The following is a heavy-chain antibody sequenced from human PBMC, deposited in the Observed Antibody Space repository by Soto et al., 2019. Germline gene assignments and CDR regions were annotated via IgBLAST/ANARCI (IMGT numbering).Heavy chain of an antibody. CDR1: GFTFSSYA. Sequence: GGSLRLSCAASGFTFSSYAMSWVRQAPGKGLEWVSAISGSGGSTYYADSVKGRFTISRDNSKNTLYLQMNSLRAEDTAVYYCASTDWVYARVNDAFDIWGQGTMVTVSS. J-gene: IGHJ3*02. CDR3: ASTDWVYARVNDAFDI. D-gene: IGHD2-8*01. V-gene: IGHV3-23*01. CDR2: ISGSGGST.